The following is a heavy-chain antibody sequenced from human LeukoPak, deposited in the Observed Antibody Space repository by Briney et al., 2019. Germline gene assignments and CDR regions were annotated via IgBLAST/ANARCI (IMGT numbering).Heavy chain of an antibody. CDR1: GFTFSSYS. CDR3: ARDAGQLLQRGAFDI. CDR2: ISSSSSYI. D-gene: IGHD2-2*01. V-gene: IGHV3-21*01. Sequence: GGSLRLSCAASGFTFSSYSMSWVRQAPGKGLEWVSSISSSSSYIYYADSVKGRFTISRDNAKNSLYLQMNSLRAEDTAVYYCARDAGQLLQRGAFDIWGQGTMVTVSS. J-gene: IGHJ3*02.